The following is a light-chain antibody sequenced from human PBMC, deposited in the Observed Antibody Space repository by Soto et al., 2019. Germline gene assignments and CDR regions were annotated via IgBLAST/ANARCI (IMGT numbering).Light chain of an antibody. J-gene: IGKJ5*01. Sequence: DIQMTQSPSSLSASVGDRVTITCRASQSISTYLHWYQQKPGTAPKLLIYAASSLQSGVPSRFSGSGSGTDFTLTISSLQPEDFATYYCQQSYGTPPITFGQGTRLEIK. CDR2: AAS. CDR3: QQSYGTPPIT. CDR1: QSISTY. V-gene: IGKV1-39*01.